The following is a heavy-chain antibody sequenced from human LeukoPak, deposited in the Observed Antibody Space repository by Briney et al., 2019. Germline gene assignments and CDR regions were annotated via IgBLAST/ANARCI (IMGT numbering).Heavy chain of an antibody. CDR2: IIPILGIA. D-gene: IGHD6-13*01. J-gene: IGHJ4*02. Sequence: GASVKVSCKASGGTSSSYTISWVRQAPGQGLEWMGRIIPILGIANYAQKFQGRVTITADKSTSTAYMELSSLRSEDTAVYYCASDRGWIAAAGTFFDYWGQGTLVTVSS. V-gene: IGHV1-69*02. CDR3: ASDRGWIAAAGTFFDY. CDR1: GGTSSSYT.